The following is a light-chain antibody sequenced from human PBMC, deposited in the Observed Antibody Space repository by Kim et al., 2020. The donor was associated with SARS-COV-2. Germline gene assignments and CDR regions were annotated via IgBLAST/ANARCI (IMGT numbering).Light chain of an antibody. CDR3: QSFDSSLTAWV. Sequence: QGVTISGTGSSSNIGTRYDVHWYQQLPGRSPTLLIYGNTNRPSGVPDRFSCSKSGTSASLAITDLQAEDEADYYCQSFDSSLTAWVFGGGTQLTVL. CDR2: GNT. CDR1: SSNIGTRYD. J-gene: IGLJ2*01. V-gene: IGLV1-40*01.